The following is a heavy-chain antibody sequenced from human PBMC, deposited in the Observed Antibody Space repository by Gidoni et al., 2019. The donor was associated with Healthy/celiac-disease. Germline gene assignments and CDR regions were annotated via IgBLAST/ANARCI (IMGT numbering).Heavy chain of an antibody. CDR3: ARVGSSGWYSDY. CDR2: ISSSSSYT. J-gene: IGHJ4*02. V-gene: IGHV3-11*05. Sequence: QVQLVESGGGLVKPGGSLRLSCAASGFPFSYYYMSWIRQAPGKGLEWVSYISSSSSYTNYADSVKGRFTISRDNAKNSLYLQMNSLRAEDTAVYYCARVGSSGWYSDYWGQGTLVTVSS. CDR1: GFPFSYYY. D-gene: IGHD6-19*01.